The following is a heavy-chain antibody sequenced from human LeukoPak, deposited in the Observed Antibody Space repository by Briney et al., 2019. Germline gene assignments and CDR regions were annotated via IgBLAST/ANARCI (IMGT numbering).Heavy chain of an antibody. D-gene: IGHD3-10*01. V-gene: IGHV3-23*01. CDR2: ITNSDGST. CDR1: GFTFTSYA. CDR3: AKDDGGSPPNAFES. J-gene: IGHJ3*02. Sequence: QPGGSLRLSCAASGFTFTSYAMSWVRQAPGKGLEWLSTITNSDGSTYYADSVKGRFAISRDSSKNTLYLQMNGLRGEDTAVYYCAKDDGGSPPNAFESWGQGTLVTVSS.